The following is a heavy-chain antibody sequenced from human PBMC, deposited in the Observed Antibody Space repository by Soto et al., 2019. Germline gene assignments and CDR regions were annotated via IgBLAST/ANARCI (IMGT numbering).Heavy chain of an antibody. Sequence: GGSLRLSCAASGFTFSSYSMNWVRQAPGKGLEWVSSISSSSSYIYYADSVKGRFTISRDNAKNSLYLQMNSLRAEDTAVYYCARDLVVVPAASAGGYYYYYGMDVWGQGTTVTVSS. V-gene: IGHV3-21*01. J-gene: IGHJ6*02. D-gene: IGHD2-2*01. CDR2: ISSSSSYI. CDR1: GFTFSSYS. CDR3: ARDLVVVPAASAGGYYYYYGMDV.